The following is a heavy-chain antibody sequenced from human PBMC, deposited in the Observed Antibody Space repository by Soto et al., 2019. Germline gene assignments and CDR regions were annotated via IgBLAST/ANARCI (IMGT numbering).Heavy chain of an antibody. D-gene: IGHD5-18*01. CDR2: IYYSGST. CDR3: ARNCRVDTAMAIDY. CDR1: GGSISSSSYY. Sequence: SETLSLPCTVPGGSISSSSYYWGWIRQPPGKGLEWIGSIYYSGSTYYHPSLKSRVTISVDTSKNQFSLKLISVTAADTAVYYCARNCRVDTAMAIDYWGQGTLVTVSS. J-gene: IGHJ4*02. V-gene: IGHV4-39*01.